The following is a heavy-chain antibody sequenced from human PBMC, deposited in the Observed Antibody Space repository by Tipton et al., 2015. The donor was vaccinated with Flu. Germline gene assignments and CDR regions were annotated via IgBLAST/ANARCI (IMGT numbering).Heavy chain of an antibody. CDR3: AKIGVQCSSSGCYSLHFTDS. CDR1: GFSFGRDA. D-gene: IGHD2-2*02. V-gene: IGHV3-23*01. J-gene: IGHJ5*01. Sequence: SLRLSCAVSGFSFGRDAVRWVRQAPGKGLEWVSAINTSDGYTEYADSVKGRFTVSGDSSKKTLYLQMNSLRDEDTAVYYCAKIGVQCSSSGCYSLHFTDSWGHGTLVAVSS. CDR2: INTSDGYT.